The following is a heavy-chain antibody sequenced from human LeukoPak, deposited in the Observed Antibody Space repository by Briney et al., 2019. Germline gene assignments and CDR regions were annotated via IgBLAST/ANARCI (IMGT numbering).Heavy chain of an antibody. CDR2: INHSGST. V-gene: IGHV4-34*01. Sequence: PSETLSLTCAVYGGSFSGYYWSWIRQPPGKGLEWIGEINHSGSTNYNPSLKSRVTISVDTSKNQFSLKLSSVTAADTAVYYCATYCSSTSCYEPYDAFDIWGQGTMVTVSS. D-gene: IGHD2-2*01. CDR3: ATYCSSTSCYEPYDAFDI. CDR1: GGSFSGYY. J-gene: IGHJ3*02.